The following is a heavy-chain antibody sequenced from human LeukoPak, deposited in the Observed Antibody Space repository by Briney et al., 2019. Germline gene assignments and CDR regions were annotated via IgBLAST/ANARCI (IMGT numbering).Heavy chain of an antibody. CDR3: AKGEDYGSGTVHFAS. CDR1: GGSISSYY. D-gene: IGHD3-10*01. CDR2: IYYSGST. J-gene: IGHJ4*02. Sequence: SETLSLTCTVSGGSISSYYWSWIRQPPGKGLEWIGYIYYSGSTNYNPSLKSRVTISVDTSKNQFSLKLSSVTAADTAVYYCAKGEDYGSGTVHFASWGQGTLVTVSS. V-gene: IGHV4-59*12.